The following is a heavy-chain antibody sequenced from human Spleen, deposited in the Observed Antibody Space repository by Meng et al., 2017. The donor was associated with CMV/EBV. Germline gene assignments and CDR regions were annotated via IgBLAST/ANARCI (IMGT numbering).Heavy chain of an antibody. CDR2: ISSSGSTI. Sequence: GESLEISFAASGFTFSDYYMNWIRQAPGKGLEWVSYISSSGSTIYYADSVKGRFTISRDNAKNSLYLQMNSLRAEDTAVYYCARDLATPDSWGQGTLVTVSS. CDR1: GFTFSDYY. CDR3: ARDLATPDS. V-gene: IGHV3-11*01. J-gene: IGHJ4*02. D-gene: IGHD4-23*01.